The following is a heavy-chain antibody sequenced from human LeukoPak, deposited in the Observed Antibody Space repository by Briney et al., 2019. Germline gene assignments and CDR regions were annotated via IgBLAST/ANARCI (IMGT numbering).Heavy chain of an antibody. V-gene: IGHV1-46*01. D-gene: IGHD6-19*01. CDR1: GGTFSSYA. CDR3: ARAFRLVADY. J-gene: IGHJ4*02. Sequence: ASVKVSCKASGGTFSSYAISWVRQAPGQGLEWMGIINPSGGSTSYAQKFQGRVTMTRDTSTSTVYMELSSLRSEDTAVYYCARAFRLVADYWGQGTLVTVSS. CDR2: INPSGGST.